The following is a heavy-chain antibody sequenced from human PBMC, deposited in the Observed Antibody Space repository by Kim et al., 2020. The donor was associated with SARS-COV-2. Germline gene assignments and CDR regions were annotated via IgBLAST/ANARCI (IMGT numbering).Heavy chain of an antibody. V-gene: IGHV3-30*18. D-gene: IGHD3-10*01. CDR2: ISYDGSNK. CDR3: AKLITMVRGGDY. Sequence: GGSLRLSCAASGFTFSSYGMHWVRQAPGKGLEWVAVISYDGSNKYYADSVKGRFTISRDNSKNTLYLQMNSLRAEDTAVYYCAKLITMVRGGDYCGHGSL. J-gene: IGHJ4*03. CDR1: GFTFSSYG.